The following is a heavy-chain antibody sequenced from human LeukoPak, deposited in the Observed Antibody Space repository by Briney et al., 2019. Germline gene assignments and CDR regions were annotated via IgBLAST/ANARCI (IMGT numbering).Heavy chain of an antibody. V-gene: IGHV3-33*01. CDR1: GFTFSSYG. D-gene: IGHD5-12*01. J-gene: IGHJ4*02. Sequence: PGGSLRLSCAASGFTFSSYGMHWVRQAPGKGLEWVAVIWYDGSNKYYADSVKGRFTISRDNSKNTLHLQMNSLRAEDTAVYYCARVRGYSGSYDYWGQGTLVTVSS. CDR3: ARVRGYSGSYDY. CDR2: IWYDGSNK.